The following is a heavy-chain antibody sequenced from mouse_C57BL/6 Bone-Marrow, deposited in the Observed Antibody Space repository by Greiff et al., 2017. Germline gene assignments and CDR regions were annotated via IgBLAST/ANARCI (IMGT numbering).Heavy chain of an antibody. CDR1: GFTFSSYG. D-gene: IGHD1-2*01. CDR2: ISSVGSYT. Sequence: EVKLMESGGDLVKPGGSLKLSCAASGFTFSSYGMSWVRQTPDKRLEWVATISSVGSYTYYPDSVKGRFTITRDNAKNTLYLQMSSLKSEDTAMYYCAGYSRRDWYFDVWGTGTTVTVSS. V-gene: IGHV5-6*01. J-gene: IGHJ1*03. CDR3: AGYSRRDWYFDV.